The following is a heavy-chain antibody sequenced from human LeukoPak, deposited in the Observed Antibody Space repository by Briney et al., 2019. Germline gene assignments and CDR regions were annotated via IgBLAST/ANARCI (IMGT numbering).Heavy chain of an antibody. Sequence: GRSLRLSCAASGFTFDGYAMHWVRQAPGKGLEWVSRINSDETSTNYADSVKGRFTISRDNAKNTLYLQMNSLRAEDTAVYYCASRRSTSFDYWGQGTLVTVSS. V-gene: IGHV3-74*01. CDR1: GFTFDGYA. D-gene: IGHD5/OR15-5a*01. CDR2: INSDETST. CDR3: ASRRSTSFDY. J-gene: IGHJ4*02.